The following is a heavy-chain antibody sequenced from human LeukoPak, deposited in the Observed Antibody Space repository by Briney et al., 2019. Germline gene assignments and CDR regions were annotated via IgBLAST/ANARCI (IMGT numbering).Heavy chain of an antibody. CDR2: IYDDAST. CDR3: ARGSVNPGLFDY. J-gene: IGHJ4*02. D-gene: IGHD1-14*01. V-gene: IGHV3-53*01. Sequence: PGGSLRLSCAASGFTFSRYEMNWVRQAPGKGLEWVSLIYDDASTKYADSVKGRSTISTDNSKNTLYLQMNGLRAEDTAVYYCARGSVNPGLFDYWGQGTLVTVSS. CDR1: GFTFSRYE.